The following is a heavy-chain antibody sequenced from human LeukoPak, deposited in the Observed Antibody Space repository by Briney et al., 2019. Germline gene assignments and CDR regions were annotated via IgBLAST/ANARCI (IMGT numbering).Heavy chain of an antibody. CDR1: GFTFDDYA. J-gene: IGHJ4*02. V-gene: IGHV3-9*01. D-gene: IGHD6-13*01. CDR2: ISRNSGSI. Sequence: GGSLRLSCAASGFTFDDYAMHWVRQAPGKGLEWVSGISRNSGSIGYADSVKGRFTISRDNAKNSLYLQMNSLRAEDTALYYCAKADSSSWTRSFDSWGQGTLVTVSS. CDR3: AKADSSSWTRSFDS.